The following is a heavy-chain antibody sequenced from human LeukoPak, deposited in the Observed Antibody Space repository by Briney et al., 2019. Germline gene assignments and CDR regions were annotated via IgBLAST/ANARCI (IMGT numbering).Heavy chain of an antibody. D-gene: IGHD6-19*01. J-gene: IGHJ4*02. Sequence: PGESLKISCRGSGYSFTNYWIGWGRQMPGKGLKWMGIIFPGDSDTRYSPSFQGQVTISADKSISTAYLHWSSLKASDTAMYYCARRDSSGWYSFGDYWGQGTLVTVSS. CDR1: GYSFTNYW. CDR3: ARRDSSGWYSFGDY. V-gene: IGHV5-51*03. CDR2: IFPGDSDT.